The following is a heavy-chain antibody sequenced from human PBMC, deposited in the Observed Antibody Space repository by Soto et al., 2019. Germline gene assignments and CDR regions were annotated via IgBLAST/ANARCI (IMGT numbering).Heavy chain of an antibody. J-gene: IGHJ4*02. D-gene: IGHD6-13*01. CDR1: GFTFSSYA. CDR2: IGESGTPT. V-gene: IGHV3-23*01. Sequence: EVQLLESGGGLVQPGGSLRLSCAASGFTFSSYAMKWVRQAPGKGLEWVSLIGESGTPTYYADSVKGRFTISRDNSGNTLFLEMTGLRAEDTAVYYCAREEGISSWSPFDYWGQGTLVTVSS. CDR3: AREEGISSWSPFDY.